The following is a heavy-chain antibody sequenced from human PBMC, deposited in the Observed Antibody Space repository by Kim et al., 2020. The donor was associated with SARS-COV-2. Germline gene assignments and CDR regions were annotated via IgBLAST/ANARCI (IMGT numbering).Heavy chain of an antibody. CDR3: AKGESILTGYYPGNYGMDV. J-gene: IGHJ6*02. CDR1: GFTFSNYG. Sequence: GGSLRLSCAASGFTFSNYGMHWVRQAPGKGLEWVAVISYDGTNKYYADSVKGRFTISRDNSKNTLYLQMNSLRAEDTAVYYCAKGESILTGYYPGNYGMDVWGQGTTVTVSS. CDR2: ISYDGTNK. D-gene: IGHD3-9*01. V-gene: IGHV3-30*18.